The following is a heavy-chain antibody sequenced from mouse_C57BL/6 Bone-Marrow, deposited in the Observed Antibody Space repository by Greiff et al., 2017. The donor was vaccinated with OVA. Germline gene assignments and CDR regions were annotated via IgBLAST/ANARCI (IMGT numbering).Heavy chain of an antibody. CDR2: ISSGGSDT. J-gene: IGHJ3*01. V-gene: IGHV5-6*01. Sequence: EVLLVESGGDLVKPGGSLKLSCAASGFTFSSYGMSWVRQTPDKRLEWVATISSGGSDTYYPDSVKGRATITRDKAKNTLYLQMSSLKSEDTAMXYCARRDYGNPAWFSYWGQGTLVTVSA. CDR1: GFTFSSYG. D-gene: IGHD2-1*01. CDR3: ARRDYGNPAWFSY.